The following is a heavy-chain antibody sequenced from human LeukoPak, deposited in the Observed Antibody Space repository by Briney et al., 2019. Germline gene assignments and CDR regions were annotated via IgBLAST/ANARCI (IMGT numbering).Heavy chain of an antibody. D-gene: IGHD3/OR15-3a*01. Sequence: GASVTLSFTVSGYTLSELSMHWVRKAPGKGLEWMGGFDHEEGETIYAQRFQGRVSMTEDTSTDTAYMELSSLRSEDTAVYYCATDQGGLVYFLWGQGTLVTVSS. CDR1: GYTLSELS. J-gene: IGHJ4*02. CDR3: ATDQGGLVYFL. V-gene: IGHV1-24*01. CDR2: FDHEEGET.